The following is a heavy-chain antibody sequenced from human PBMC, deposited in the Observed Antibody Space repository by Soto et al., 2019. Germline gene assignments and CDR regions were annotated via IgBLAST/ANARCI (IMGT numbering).Heavy chain of an antibody. CDR3: ARTTGRHLDF. CDR2: IDYSGTA. D-gene: IGHD4-4*01. Sequence: SETLSLTCTVSYGSISFSSVFWGWVRQPPGRGLEWIGNIDYSGTAYFNPSLGTRVTFPVDTSKNQFYLTLYYVTAADTAVYYCARTTGRHLDFWGQGILVTVSS. V-gene: IGHV4-39*01. CDR1: YGSISFSSVF. J-gene: IGHJ4*02.